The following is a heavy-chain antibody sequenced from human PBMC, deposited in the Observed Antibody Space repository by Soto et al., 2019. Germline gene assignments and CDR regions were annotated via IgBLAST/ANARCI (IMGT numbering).Heavy chain of an antibody. CDR2: ISGSGGST. CDR3: AKDRPYYYDSSGDDAFDI. D-gene: IGHD3-22*01. Sequence: GGSLRLSCVASGFTFSSYAMSWVRQAPGKGLEWVSAISGSGGSTYYADSVKGRFTISRDNSKNTLYLQMNSLRAEDTAVYYCAKDRPYYYDSSGDDAFDIWGQGTMVTVSS. V-gene: IGHV3-23*01. J-gene: IGHJ3*02. CDR1: GFTFSSYA.